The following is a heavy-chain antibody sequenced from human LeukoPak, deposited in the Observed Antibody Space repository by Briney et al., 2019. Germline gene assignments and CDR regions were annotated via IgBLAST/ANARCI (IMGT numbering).Heavy chain of an antibody. CDR3: ASWPGAWYGEDY. CDR1: GFTFSSYA. D-gene: IGHD3-10*01. CDR2: IFGGGGT. Sequence: GGSLRLSCAASGFTFSSYALSWLRQAPGKGLEWVSVIFGGGGTYYAGSVRGRFTISRDNSQNTLFLQMNSLRAEDTAVYYCASWPGAWYGEDYWGQGTRVTVSS. J-gene: IGHJ4*02. V-gene: IGHV3-53*01.